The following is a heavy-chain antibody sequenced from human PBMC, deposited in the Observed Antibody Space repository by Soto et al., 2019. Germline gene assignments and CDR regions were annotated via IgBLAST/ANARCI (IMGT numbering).Heavy chain of an antibody. CDR1: GYTFTSYY. V-gene: IGHV1-46*01. D-gene: IGHD2-2*01. CDR3: NIVVVPAAPTLFDY. CDR2: INPSGGST. J-gene: IGHJ4*02. Sequence: QVQLVQSGAEVKKPGASVKVSCKASGYTFTSYYMHWVRQAPGQGLEWMGIINPSGGSTSYAQKCQGRVTMTRDTSTSTVYMELSSLRSEDTAVYYCNIVVVPAAPTLFDYWGQGTLVTVSS.